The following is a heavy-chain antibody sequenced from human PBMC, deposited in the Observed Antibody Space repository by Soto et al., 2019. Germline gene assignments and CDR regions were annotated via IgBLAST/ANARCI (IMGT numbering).Heavy chain of an antibody. V-gene: IGHV3-73*01. CDR1: GFTFSGSA. Sequence: GGSLRLSCAASGFTFSGSAMHWVRQASGKGLEWVGRIRSKANSYATAYAASVKGRFTISRDDSKNTAYLKMNSLKTEDTAVYYCVYGMDVWGQGTTVTVSS. J-gene: IGHJ6*02. CDR3: VYGMDV. CDR2: IRSKANSYAT.